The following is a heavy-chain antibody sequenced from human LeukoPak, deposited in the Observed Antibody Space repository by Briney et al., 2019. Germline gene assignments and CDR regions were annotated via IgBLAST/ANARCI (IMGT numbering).Heavy chain of an antibody. CDR1: GYTFTGYY. CDR3: AREGGHGYDAFDI. D-gene: IGHD5-24*01. Sequence: ASVKVSCKASGYTFTGYYMYWVRQAPGQGLEWMGWINPNSGGTNYAQKFQGRVTMTRDTSISTAYMELSRLRSDDTAVYYCAREGGHGYDAFDIWGQGTMVTVSS. J-gene: IGHJ3*02. V-gene: IGHV1-2*02. CDR2: INPNSGGT.